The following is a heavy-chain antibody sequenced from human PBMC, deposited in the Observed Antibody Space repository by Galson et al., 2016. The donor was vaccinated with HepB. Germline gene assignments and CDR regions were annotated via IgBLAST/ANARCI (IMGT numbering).Heavy chain of an antibody. J-gene: IGHJ3*02. CDR1: GGSFSDYY. Sequence: ETLSLTCAVSGGSFSDYYCNWIRQPPGKGLEWIGYIYNSGSTNYNPSLKTPVTISVDTSKNQFSLKLSSVTAADTAVYYCARDIGGSGSNLAFDIWGQGTMVTVSS. D-gene: IGHD6-19*01. V-gene: IGHV4-59*01. CDR2: IYNSGST. CDR3: ARDIGGSGSNLAFDI.